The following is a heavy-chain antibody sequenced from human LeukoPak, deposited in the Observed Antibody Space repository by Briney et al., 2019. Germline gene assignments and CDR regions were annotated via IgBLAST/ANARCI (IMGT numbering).Heavy chain of an antibody. D-gene: IGHD1-1*01. V-gene: IGHV3-48*03. J-gene: IGHJ5*02. Sequence: QAGGSLRLSCAASGFTFSDYGVNWVRQAPGKGLEWVSYISNSPINIYYADSVRGRFTISRDNAKNSVFLQMNSLRAEDTAVYYCARGSADDDDKWIDPWGQGTLVTVSS. CDR3: ARGSADDDDKWIDP. CDR1: GFTFSDYG. CDR2: ISNSPINI.